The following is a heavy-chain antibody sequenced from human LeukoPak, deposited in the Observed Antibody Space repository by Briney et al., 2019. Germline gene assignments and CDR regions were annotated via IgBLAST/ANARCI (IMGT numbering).Heavy chain of an antibody. D-gene: IGHD3-22*01. CDR2: ISGYNGDT. J-gene: IGHJ4*02. CDR1: GYPFSSCG. V-gene: IGHV1-18*01. CDR3: ARGGYYDSSGYYPL. Sequence: ASVKVSCKTFGYPFSSCGINWVRQAPGQGLEWMGRISGYNGDTNYAQKLQGRVTMTTDTSTSTAYMELRSLRSDDTAVYYCARGGYYDSSGYYPLWGQGTLVTVSS.